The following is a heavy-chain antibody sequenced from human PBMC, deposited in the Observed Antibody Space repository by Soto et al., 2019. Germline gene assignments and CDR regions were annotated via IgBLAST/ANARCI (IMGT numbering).Heavy chain of an antibody. CDR3: AKDLGGIAAAGTFDYYYGMDV. D-gene: IGHD6-13*01. CDR2: ISGSGGST. J-gene: IGHJ6*02. Sequence: EVQLLESGGGLVQPGGSPRLSCAASGFTFSSYAMSWVRQAPGKGLEWVSAISGSGGSTYYADSVKGRFTISRDNSKNTLYLQMNSLRAEDTAVYYCAKDLGGIAAAGTFDYYYGMDVWGQGTTVTVSS. V-gene: IGHV3-23*01. CDR1: GFTFSSYA.